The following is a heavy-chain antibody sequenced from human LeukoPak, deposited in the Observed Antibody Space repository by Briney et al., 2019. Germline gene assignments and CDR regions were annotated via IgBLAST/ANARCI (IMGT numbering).Heavy chain of an antibody. CDR3: AREGKGEQAGLLDY. CDR2: TYFRSKWST. V-gene: IGHV6-1*01. D-gene: IGHD3-16*01. CDR1: GDRVSSKSAG. Sequence: SQTLSLTCAISGDRVSSKSAGWTWIRQSPSRGLEWLGRTYFRSKWSTDYAPSVESRISINPDISNNLFSLQLNSVTLEDTAVYYCAREGKGEQAGLLDYWGQGILVTVSS. J-gene: IGHJ4*02.